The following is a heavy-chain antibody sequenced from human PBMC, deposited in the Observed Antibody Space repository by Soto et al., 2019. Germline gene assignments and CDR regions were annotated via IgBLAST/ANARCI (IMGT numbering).Heavy chain of an antibody. J-gene: IGHJ6*02. CDR1: GFTFSSYA. D-gene: IGHD3-16*01. Sequence: GGSLRLSCAASGFTFSSYAMSWVRQAPGKGLEWVSAISGSGGSTYYADSVKGRLTISRDNSKNTLYLQMNSLRAEDTAVYYCAKTVSFGYYSYYYGMDVWGQGTTVTVSS. CDR2: ISGSGGST. V-gene: IGHV3-23*01. CDR3: AKTVSFGYYSYYYGMDV.